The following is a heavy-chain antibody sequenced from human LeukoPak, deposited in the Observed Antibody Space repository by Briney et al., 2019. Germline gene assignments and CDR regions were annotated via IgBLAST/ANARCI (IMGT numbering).Heavy chain of an antibody. D-gene: IGHD3-10*01. V-gene: IGHV3-23*01. CDR3: AKRGVVIRGILVIGYHKEAYHYDF. Sequence: GGSLRLSCVVSGISLSNYAMSWVRQAPGKGLEWVSYTPERGGSTKYADSVKGRSTISRDNSLSTVYLQMNNLRAEDTAVYFCAKRGVVIRGILVIGYHKEAYHYDFWGQGTLVTVSS. CDR2: TPERGGST. J-gene: IGHJ4*02. CDR1: GISLSNYA.